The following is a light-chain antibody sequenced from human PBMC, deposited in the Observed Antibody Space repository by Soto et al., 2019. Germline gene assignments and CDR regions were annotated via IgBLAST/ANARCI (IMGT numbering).Light chain of an antibody. Sequence: QSVLTQPPSVSGAPGQRVTITCTGSSSNIGAGYDVHWYQQLPGTAPKLLIYGNSNRPSGVPDRFSGSKSGTSVSLAITGLQAEDEADDYCHSYDSSLSGSEVFGGGTKLTVL. CDR2: GNS. V-gene: IGLV1-40*01. CDR3: HSYDSSLSGSEV. CDR1: SSNIGAGYD. J-gene: IGLJ2*01.